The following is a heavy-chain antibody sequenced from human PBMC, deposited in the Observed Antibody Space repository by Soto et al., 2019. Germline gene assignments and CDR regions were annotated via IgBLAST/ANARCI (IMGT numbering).Heavy chain of an antibody. CDR1: GGSITSGGYS. J-gene: IGHJ4*02. Sequence: QLQLQQSGSGLVKPSQTLSLTCAVSGGSITSGGYSWSWIRQPPGKGLEWIGYIYHSGSTYYNPSLKSRVAISVGRSKNQFSLKLSSVTAADTAVYYCARAGTASICYFDYWGKGTLVTVSS. CDR3: ARAGTASICYFDY. D-gene: IGHD2-21*02. V-gene: IGHV4-30-2*01. CDR2: IYHSGST.